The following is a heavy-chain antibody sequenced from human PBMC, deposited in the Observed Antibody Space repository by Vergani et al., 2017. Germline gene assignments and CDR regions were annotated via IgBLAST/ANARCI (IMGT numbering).Heavy chain of an antibody. D-gene: IGHD3-10*01. Sequence: VQLVQSGAEVQKPGASVKVSCQASGYTFTGYYMHWVRQAPGQGLEWMGWINPNSGGTNYAQKFQGRVTMTRDTSISTAYMELSRLRSDDTAVYYCARDQLQSAGSYGEFDDGGQGSLVTVSS. CDR2: INPNSGGT. CDR3: ARDQLQSAGSYGEFDD. V-gene: IGHV1-2*02. CDR1: GYTFTGYY. J-gene: IGHJ4*02.